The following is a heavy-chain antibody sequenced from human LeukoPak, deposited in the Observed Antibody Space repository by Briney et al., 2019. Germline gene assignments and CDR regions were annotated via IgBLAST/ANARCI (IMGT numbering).Heavy chain of an antibody. CDR1: GGSFSGYY. CDR3: ARGISPGLHGALGSDYQAYYFDY. Sequence: SETLSLTCAVYGGSFSGYYWSWIRQPPGKGLEWIREINHSGSTNYNPSLKSRVTISVDTSKNQFSLKLSSVTAADTAVYYCARGISPGLHGALGSDYQAYYFDYWGQGTLVTVSS. V-gene: IGHV4-34*01. CDR2: INHSGST. J-gene: IGHJ4*02. D-gene: IGHD4-17*01.